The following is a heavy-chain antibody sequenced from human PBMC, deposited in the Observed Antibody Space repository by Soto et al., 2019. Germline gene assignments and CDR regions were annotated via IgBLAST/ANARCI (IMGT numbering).Heavy chain of an antibody. CDR3: TTEGIVNERYWYAGMDV. J-gene: IGHJ6*01. Sequence: EVRLVESGGGLAKPGESLRLSCAASGLNFGNAWMTWVRQAPGKGPEWLGRIKTAISGETVDYAAPVKGRFAISRSDSKNTVFLQMDSLKTEDTAVYFCTTEGIVNERYWYAGMDVW. V-gene: IGHV3-15*01. D-gene: IGHD2-8*02. CDR2: IKTAISGETV. CDR1: GLNFGNAW.